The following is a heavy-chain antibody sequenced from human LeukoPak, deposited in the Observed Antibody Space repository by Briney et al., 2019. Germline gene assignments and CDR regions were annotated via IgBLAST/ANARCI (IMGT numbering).Heavy chain of an antibody. Sequence: GGYLRRSCAASGFTFSSYWMHWIRQAQGQGLVCGSLPSNDGRSTIYADSVKVRFTISRANGKNTVFLQMNSLRVEDTAVYYCVRGGSDYEYSGASWGQGTLVTVSS. D-gene: IGHD3-16*01. CDR1: GFTFSSYW. J-gene: IGHJ5*02. V-gene: IGHV3-74*01. CDR2: PSNDGRST. CDR3: VRGGSDYEYSGAS.